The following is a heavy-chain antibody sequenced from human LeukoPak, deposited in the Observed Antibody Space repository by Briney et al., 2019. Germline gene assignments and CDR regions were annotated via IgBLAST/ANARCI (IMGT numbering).Heavy chain of an antibody. CDR2: ISGSGGST. CDR3: AKPSITISGVALWNYFDY. J-gene: IGHJ4*02. CDR1: GFTFSSYA. V-gene: IGHV3-23*01. D-gene: IGHD3-3*01. Sequence: GGSLRLSCAASGFTFSSYAMSWVRQAPGKGLEWVSAISGSGGSTYYADSVKGRFTISRDNSKNTLYLQMNSLRAEDTAVYYCAKPSITISGVALWNYFDYWGQGTLVTVSS.